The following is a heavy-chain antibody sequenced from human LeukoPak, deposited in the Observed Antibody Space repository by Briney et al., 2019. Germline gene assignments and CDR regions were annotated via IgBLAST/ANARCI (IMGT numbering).Heavy chain of an antibody. CDR2: IKQDGSEK. J-gene: IGHJ4*02. Sequence: GGSLRLSCAASGRTLSSYWMSWVRQAPGKGLEWVANIKQDGSEKYYVDSVEGRFTISRDNAKNSLYLQMNSLRAEDTAVYYCAREGYGPLDFWGQGTLVTVSS. D-gene: IGHD4-17*01. CDR1: GRTLSSYW. CDR3: AREGYGPLDF. V-gene: IGHV3-7*01.